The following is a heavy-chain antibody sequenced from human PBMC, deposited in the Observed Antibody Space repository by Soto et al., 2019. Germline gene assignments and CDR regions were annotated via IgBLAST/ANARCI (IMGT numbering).Heavy chain of an antibody. V-gene: IGHV4-34*01. Sequence: SETLSLTCAVYGGSFSGYYWSWIRQPPGKGLEWIGEINHSGSTNYNPSLKSRVTISVDTSKNQFSLKLRSVTAADKAVYYCARGRGTILEVVIIYYYMDVWGKGTTVTVSS. CDR3: ARGRGTILEVVIIYYYMDV. CDR2: INHSGST. D-gene: IGHD3-3*01. CDR1: GGSFSGYY. J-gene: IGHJ6*03.